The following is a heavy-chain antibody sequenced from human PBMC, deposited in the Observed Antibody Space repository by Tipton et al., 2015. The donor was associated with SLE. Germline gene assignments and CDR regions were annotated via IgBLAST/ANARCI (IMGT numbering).Heavy chain of an antibody. V-gene: IGHV4-4*08. J-gene: IGHJ3*02. CDR1: GGSINAYQ. CDR2: VSIRGET. Sequence: LRLSCSVSGGSINAYQWTWVRQPPGKGLEWIGCVSIRGETNYNPSLEGRVTISVDTSKNQFSLKLKSVTASDTAVYYCATPKGGAFDIWGQGTMVTVSS. CDR3: ATPKGGAFDI. D-gene: IGHD1-26*01.